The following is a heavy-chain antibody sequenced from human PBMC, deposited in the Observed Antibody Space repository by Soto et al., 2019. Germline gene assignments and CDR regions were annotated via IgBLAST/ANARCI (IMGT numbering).Heavy chain of an antibody. CDR3: AITSGYDTKYYYYGMDV. Sequence: QVPLVQSGAEVKKPGASVKVSCKASGYTFTSYGISWVRQAPGQGLEWMGWISAYNGNTNYAQKLQGRVTMTTDTSTSTAYMELRSLRSDDTAVYYCAITSGYDTKYYYYGMDVWGQGTTVTVSS. V-gene: IGHV1-18*04. CDR1: GYTFTSYG. J-gene: IGHJ6*02. CDR2: ISAYNGNT. D-gene: IGHD5-12*01.